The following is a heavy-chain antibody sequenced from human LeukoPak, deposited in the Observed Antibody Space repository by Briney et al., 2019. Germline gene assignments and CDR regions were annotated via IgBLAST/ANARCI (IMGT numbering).Heavy chain of an antibody. Sequence: RGSLRLSCAASGFTFSSYGMPWVRQAPGKGLEWVAVISYDGSNKYYADSVKGRFTISRDNSKNTLYLQMNSLRAEDTAVYYCAKTYGGGYYGMDVWGQGTTVTVSS. V-gene: IGHV3-30*18. CDR1: GFTFSSYG. CDR2: ISYDGSNK. J-gene: IGHJ6*02. D-gene: IGHD4-23*01. CDR3: AKTYGGGYYGMDV.